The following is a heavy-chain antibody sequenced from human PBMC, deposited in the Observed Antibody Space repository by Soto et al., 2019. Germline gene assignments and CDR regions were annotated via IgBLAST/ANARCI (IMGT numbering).Heavy chain of an antibody. CDR1: GLTFSTSA. D-gene: IGHD5-12*01. CDR3: AAPPNRDAYNYGY. CDR2: IVVGSGST. V-gene: IGHV1-58*01. Sequence: QVHLVQSGPEVRKPGTSVKVSCKASGLTFSTSAVQWVRQARGQRLEWIGWIVVGSGSTKYAQQFQERVTITRDMSTSTAYLELSSLRSEDTSVYYCAAPPNRDAYNYGYWGHGTLVTVSS. J-gene: IGHJ4*01.